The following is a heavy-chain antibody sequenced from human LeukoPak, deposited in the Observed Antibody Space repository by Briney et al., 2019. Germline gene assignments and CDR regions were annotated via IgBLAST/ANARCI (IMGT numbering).Heavy chain of an antibody. D-gene: IGHD1-26*01. Sequence: GASVKVSCKASGYTFTDSAMNWVRQATGQGLEWMGWMNPNSGNTGYAQKFQGRVTITRNTSISTAYMELSSLRSEDTAVYYCAREVGRSFDYWGQGTLVTV. CDR3: AREVGRSFDY. CDR1: GYTFTDSA. CDR2: MNPNSGNT. V-gene: IGHV1-8*03. J-gene: IGHJ4*02.